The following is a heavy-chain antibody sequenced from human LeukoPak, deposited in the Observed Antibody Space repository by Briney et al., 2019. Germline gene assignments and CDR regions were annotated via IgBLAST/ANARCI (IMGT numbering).Heavy chain of an antibody. CDR3: AREGWRYCSGGSCYSQYFQH. CDR1: GGSISSYY. CDR2: IYYSGST. Sequence: SETLSLTCTVSGGSISSYYWSWIRQPPGKRLEWIGYIYYSGSTNYNPSLKSRVTISVDTSKNQFSLKLSSVTAADTAVYYCAREGWRYCSGGSCYSQYFQHWGQGTLVTVSS. D-gene: IGHD2-15*01. V-gene: IGHV4-59*01. J-gene: IGHJ1*01.